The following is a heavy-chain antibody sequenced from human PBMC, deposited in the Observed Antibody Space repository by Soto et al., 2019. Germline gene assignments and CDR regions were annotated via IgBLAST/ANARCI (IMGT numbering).Heavy chain of an antibody. CDR2: INAGNGDT. Sequence: QVQLVQSGAEVKNPGASVKVSCKASGYTFTSHAIHWVRQAPGQRLEWMAWINAGNGDTRYSQKFQGRVTITRDTSASTAYMELSSLRSEDSAIYYCARDGHPAAIWFSDVWGQGTTVTVSS. CDR3: ARDGHPAAIWFSDV. CDR1: GYTFTSHA. D-gene: IGHD2-2*02. J-gene: IGHJ6*02. V-gene: IGHV1-3*01.